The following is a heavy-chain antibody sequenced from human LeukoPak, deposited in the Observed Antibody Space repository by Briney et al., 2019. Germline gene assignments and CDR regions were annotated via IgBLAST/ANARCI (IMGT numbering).Heavy chain of an antibody. J-gene: IGHJ4*01. D-gene: IGHD6-25*01. CDR1: GFNSEDHA. CDR2: IYWSSSGT. Sequence: PGGSLRLSCVVSGFNSEDHAMHWVRQAPGKGLEWVSGIYWSSSGTGYADSVKGRFTISRDNAKNSLSLQMNSLRAEDTAVYYCARMGPTSSGWPEAFDYWGRGTLVTVSS. CDR3: ARMGPTSSGWPEAFDY. V-gene: IGHV3-9*02.